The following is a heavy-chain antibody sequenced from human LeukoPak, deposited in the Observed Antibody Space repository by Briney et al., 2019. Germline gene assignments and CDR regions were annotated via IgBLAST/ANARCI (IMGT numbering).Heavy chain of an antibody. CDR2: ISSSSSYI. D-gene: IGHD6-13*01. V-gene: IGHV3-21*01. CDR3: ARSAAAGTFSGYYYMDV. Sequence: PGGSLRLSCAASGFTFSSYSMNWVRQAPGKGLEWVSSISSSSSYIYYADSVKGRFTISRDNAKNSLYLQMNSLRAEDTAVYYCARSAAAGTFSGYYYMDVWGKGTTVTVSS. J-gene: IGHJ6*03. CDR1: GFTFSSYS.